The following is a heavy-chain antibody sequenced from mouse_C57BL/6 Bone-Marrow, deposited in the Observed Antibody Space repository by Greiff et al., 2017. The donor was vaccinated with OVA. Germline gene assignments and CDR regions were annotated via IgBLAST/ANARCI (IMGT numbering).Heavy chain of an antibody. CDR3: ARHGYYGSFFDF. J-gene: IGHJ2*01. Sequence: EVKLMESGGDLVKPGGSLKLPCAASGFTFSGYGMSWVRQPPDKRLEWVATISSGGSYTYYPDSVKGRFTISRDNAKNTLYLQMSSLKSEDTAMYYCARHGYYGSFFDFWGQGTTLSVSS. CDR2: ISSGGSYT. D-gene: IGHD1-1*01. V-gene: IGHV5-6*01. CDR1: GFTFSGYG.